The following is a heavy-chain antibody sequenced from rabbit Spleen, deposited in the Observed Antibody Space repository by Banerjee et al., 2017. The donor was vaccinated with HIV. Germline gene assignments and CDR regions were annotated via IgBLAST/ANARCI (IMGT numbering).Heavy chain of an antibody. Sequence: QSLEESGGGLVKPGASLTLTCKASGFSFNSGYDMCWVRQAPGKGLEWIACIDTGSSGSSYYASWATGRFTISKPSSTTVTLKMTRLTAADTATYFCARGAWSTDCMNLWGPGTLVTVS. D-gene: IGHD7-1*01. CDR1: GFSFNSGYD. CDR3: ARGAWSTDCMNL. CDR2: IDTGSSGSS. V-gene: IGHV1S40*01. J-gene: IGHJ4*01.